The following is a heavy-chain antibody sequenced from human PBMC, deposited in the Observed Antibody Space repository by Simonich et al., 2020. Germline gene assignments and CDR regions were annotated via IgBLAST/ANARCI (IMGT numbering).Heavy chain of an antibody. Sequence: QVQLVQSGAEVKKPGASVKVSCKASGYTFTGYYMHWVRQAPGQGREWMGWINTNSGGTNYAQKFQGRVTRTRDTSISTAYMELSRLRSDDTAVYYCARDPVVPAAIRNAFDIWGQGTMVTVSS. V-gene: IGHV1-2*02. CDR1: GYTFTGYY. CDR2: INTNSGGT. D-gene: IGHD2-2*01. J-gene: IGHJ3*02. CDR3: ARDPVVPAAIRNAFDI.